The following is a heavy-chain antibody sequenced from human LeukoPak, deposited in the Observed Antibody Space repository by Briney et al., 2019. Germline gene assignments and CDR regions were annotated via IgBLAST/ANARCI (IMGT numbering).Heavy chain of an antibody. CDR2: IYTSGST. V-gene: IGHV4-61*02. CDR1: GGSISSGSYY. J-gene: IGHJ4*02. CDR3: ASYAGGY. Sequence: SETLSLTCTVSGGSISSGSYYWSWIRQPAGKGLEWTGRIYTSGSTNYNPSLKSRVTISVDTSKNQFSLKLSPVTAADTAVYYCASYAGGYWGQGTLVTVSS. D-gene: IGHD3-16*01.